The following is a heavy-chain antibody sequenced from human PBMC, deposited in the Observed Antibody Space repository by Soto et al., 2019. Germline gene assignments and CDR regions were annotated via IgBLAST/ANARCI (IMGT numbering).Heavy chain of an antibody. J-gene: IGHJ6*02. D-gene: IGHD3-3*01. CDR1: GFTFSSYG. Sequence: GGSLRLSCAASGFTFSSYGMHWVRQAPGKGLEWVAVIWYDGSNKYYADSVKGRFTISRDNSKNTLYLQMNSLRAEDTAVYYCAKDPTYYDFWSGPKYYYYGMDVWGQGTTVTVSS. V-gene: IGHV3-30*02. CDR2: IWYDGSNK. CDR3: AKDPTYYDFWSGPKYYYYGMDV.